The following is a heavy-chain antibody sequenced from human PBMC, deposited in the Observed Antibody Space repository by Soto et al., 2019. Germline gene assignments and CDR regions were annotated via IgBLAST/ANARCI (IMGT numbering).Heavy chain of an antibody. D-gene: IGHD3-22*01. J-gene: IGHJ5*02. Sequence: QVQLVQSGAEVKKPGSSVKVSCKASGGTFSSYAISWVRQAPGQGLEWMGGIIPIFGTANYAQKFQGRVTITADESTRTAYMELSSLRSEDTAVYYCARGWSRDSSGYYESWFDPWGQGTLVTVSS. CDR1: GGTFSSYA. CDR3: ARGWSRDSSGYYESWFDP. V-gene: IGHV1-69*01. CDR2: IIPIFGTA.